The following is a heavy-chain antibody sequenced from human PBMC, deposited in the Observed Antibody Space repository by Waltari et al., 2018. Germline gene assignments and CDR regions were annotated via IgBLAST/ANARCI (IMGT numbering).Heavy chain of an antibody. J-gene: IGHJ4*02. CDR3: ASGAPDTDYFDY. Sequence: QVQLVESGGGVVQPGRSLRLSCAASGFTFSSYGMPWVRQAPGKGLEWVAVIWYDGSNKYYADSVKGRFTISRDNSKNTLYLQMNSLRAEDTAVYYCASGAPDTDYFDYWGQGTLVTVSS. D-gene: IGHD3-16*01. CDR2: IWYDGSNK. V-gene: IGHV3-33*01. CDR1: GFTFSSYG.